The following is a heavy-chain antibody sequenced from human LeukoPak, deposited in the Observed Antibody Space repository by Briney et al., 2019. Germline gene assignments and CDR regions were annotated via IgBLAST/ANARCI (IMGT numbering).Heavy chain of an antibody. J-gene: IGHJ4*02. D-gene: IGHD2-21*02. V-gene: IGHV1-69*05. CDR1: GYTFTNYG. CDR3: ARVNGDKAYFDY. CDR2: IIPIFGTA. Sequence: ASVKVSCKASGYTFTNYGISWVRQAPGQGLEWMGGIIPIFGTANYAQKFQGRVTITTDESTSTAYMELSSLRSEDTAVYYCARVNGDKAYFDYWGQGTLVTVAS.